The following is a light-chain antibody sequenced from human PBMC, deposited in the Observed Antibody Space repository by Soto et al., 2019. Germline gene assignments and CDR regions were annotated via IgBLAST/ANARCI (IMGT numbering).Light chain of an antibody. CDR1: QGIRND. CDR2: AAS. Sequence: AIQMTQSPSSLSASVGDRVTITCRASQGIRNDLGWYQQKPGKAPKLLIYAASSLQSEVPSRFSGSGSGTDFTLTISSLQSEDLATYYCLQDYNYPWTFGQGTKVEIK. CDR3: LQDYNYPWT. J-gene: IGKJ1*01. V-gene: IGKV1-6*01.